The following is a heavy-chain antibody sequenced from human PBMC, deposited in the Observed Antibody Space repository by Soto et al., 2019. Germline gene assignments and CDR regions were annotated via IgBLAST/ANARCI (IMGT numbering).Heavy chain of an antibody. V-gene: IGHV4-30-4*01. Sequence: SETLSLTWTVSGGSISSGDYYWSWIRQPPGKGLEWIGYIYYSGSTYYNPSLKSRVTISVDTSKNQFSLKLSSVTAADTAVYYCARVYYDYVWGSYRSYYFDYWGQGTLVTVSS. CDR1: GGSISSGDYY. J-gene: IGHJ4*02. CDR2: IYYSGST. CDR3: ARVYYDYVWGSYRSYYFDY. D-gene: IGHD3-16*02.